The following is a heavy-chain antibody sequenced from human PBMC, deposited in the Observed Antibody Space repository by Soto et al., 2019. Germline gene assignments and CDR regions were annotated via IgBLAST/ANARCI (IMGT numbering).Heavy chain of an antibody. J-gene: IGHJ5*02. CDR3: ASRSGITIFGVVSQGGWFDP. D-gene: IGHD3-3*01. V-gene: IGHV1-8*01. CDR2: MNPISGTT. Sequence: ASVKVSCKASGYTFTGYDIDWVRQATGQGLEWMGSMNPISGTTDYAQKFQGRVTITADESTSTAYMELSSLRSEDTAVYYCASRSGITIFGVVSQGGWFDPWGQGTLVTVSS. CDR1: GYTFTGYD.